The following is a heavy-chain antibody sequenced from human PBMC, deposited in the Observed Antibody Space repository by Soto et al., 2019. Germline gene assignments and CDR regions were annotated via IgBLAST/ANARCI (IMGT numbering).Heavy chain of an antibody. CDR3: AKRGDDFWSCYYYYFYY. Sequence: EVHLLESGGGLVQPGGSLRLSCAASGFTFSSYAMSWVRQAPGKGLEWVSVIGGRGVTAYYADSVKGRFTISRDNSKNTLYLEMNSLRVEDTAVYYCAKRGDDFWSCYYYYFYYWGLGTLVTVSS. CDR1: GFTFSSYA. CDR2: IGGRGVTA. J-gene: IGHJ4*02. V-gene: IGHV3-23*01. D-gene: IGHD3-3*01.